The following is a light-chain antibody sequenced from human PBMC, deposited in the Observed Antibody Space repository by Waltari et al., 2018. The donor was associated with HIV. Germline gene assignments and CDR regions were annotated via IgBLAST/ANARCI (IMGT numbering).Light chain of an antibody. CDR1: QSVSSSY. CDR3: QQYGSSPPVT. V-gene: IGKV3-20*01. CDR2: GAS. J-gene: IGKJ5*01. Sequence: EIVLTQSPGTLSLSPGERATLSCRASQSVSSSYLACYQQKTGQAPRLLIYGASSRATGIPDRFSGSVSGTDFTLTISRLEPEDFAVYYCQQYGSSPPVTFGQGTRLEIK.